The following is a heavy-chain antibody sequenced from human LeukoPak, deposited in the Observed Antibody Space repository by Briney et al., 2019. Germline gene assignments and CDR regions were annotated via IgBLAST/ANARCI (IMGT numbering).Heavy chain of an antibody. J-gene: IGHJ3*02. Sequence: PGGSLRLSCAASGFTFSSYWMHWVRQVPGKGLVWLSRINGYGISTTYADSVKGRLTISRDNAKNTLYLQMNSLRAEDTAVSHCARGGIGCGFDIWGQGTMVTVSS. V-gene: IGHV3-74*03. CDR3: ARGGIGCGFDI. CDR2: INGYGIST. CDR1: GFTFSSYW. D-gene: IGHD3-16*01.